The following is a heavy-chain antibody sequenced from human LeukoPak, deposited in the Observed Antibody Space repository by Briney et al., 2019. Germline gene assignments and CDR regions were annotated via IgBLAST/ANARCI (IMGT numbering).Heavy chain of an antibody. CDR1: GYTFTGYY. D-gene: IGHD3-3*01. CDR3: ARAGDFWSGYSNWFDP. V-gene: IGHV1-2*02. J-gene: IGHJ5*02. Sequence: ASVKASCKASGYTFTGYYMHWVRQAPGQGLEWMGWINPNSGGTNYAQKCQGRVTMTRDTSISTAYMELSRLRSDDTAVYYCARAGDFWSGYSNWFDPWGQGTLVTVSS. CDR2: INPNSGGT.